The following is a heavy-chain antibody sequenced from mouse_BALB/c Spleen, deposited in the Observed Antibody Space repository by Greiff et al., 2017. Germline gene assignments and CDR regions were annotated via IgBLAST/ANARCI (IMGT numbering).Heavy chain of an antibody. CDR1: GFTFSSYG. CDR2: ISSGGSYT. V-gene: IGHV5-6*02. Sequence: DVKLQESGGDLVKPGGSLKLSCAASGFTFSSYGMSWVRQTPDKRLEWVATISSGGSYTYYPDSVKGRFTISRDNAKNTLYLQMSSLKSEDTAMYYCARHTEDAYWGQGTLVTVS. D-gene: IGHD1-1*01. CDR3: ARHTEDAY. J-gene: IGHJ3*01.